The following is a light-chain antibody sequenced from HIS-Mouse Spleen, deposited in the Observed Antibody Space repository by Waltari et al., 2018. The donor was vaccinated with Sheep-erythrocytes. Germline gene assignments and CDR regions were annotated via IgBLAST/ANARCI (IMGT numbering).Light chain of an antibody. V-gene: IGLV2-23*01. J-gene: IGLJ3*02. Sequence: QSALTQPASVSGSPGQSITIPCTGTSSHVGRYNLVSWYQQHPGKAPKLMIYEGSKRPSGVSNRFSGSKSGNTASLIISGLQAEDEADYYCCSYAGSSTPWVFGGGTKLTVL. CDR2: EGS. CDR1: SSHVGRYNL. CDR3: CSYAGSSTPWV.